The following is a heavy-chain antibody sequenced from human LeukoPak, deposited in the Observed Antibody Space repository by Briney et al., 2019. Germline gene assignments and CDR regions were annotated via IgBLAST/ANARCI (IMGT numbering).Heavy chain of an antibody. J-gene: IGHJ4*02. Sequence: GGFLRLSCAASGFTFDDYAMHWVRQAPGKGLEWVSLISWDGGSTYYADSVKGRFTISRDNSKNSLYLQMNSLRAEDTALYYCAKGSYCSGGSCYSPAYFDYWGQGTLVIFSS. CDR3: AKGSYCSGGSCYSPAYFDY. D-gene: IGHD2-15*01. CDR2: ISWDGGST. V-gene: IGHV3-43D*04. CDR1: GFTFDDYA.